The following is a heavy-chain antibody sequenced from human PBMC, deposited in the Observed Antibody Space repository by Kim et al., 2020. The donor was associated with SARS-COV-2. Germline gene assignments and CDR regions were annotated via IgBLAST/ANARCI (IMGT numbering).Heavy chain of an antibody. CDR1: GGTFSSYA. J-gene: IGHJ4*02. V-gene: IGHV1-69*13. D-gene: IGHD3-10*01. Sequence: SVKVSCKASGGTFSSYAISWVRQAPGQGLEWMGGIIPIFGTANYAQKFQGRVTITADESTSTAYMELSSLRSEDTAVYYCARDQGGPGAFYGSGSFEEGYWGQGTLVTVSS. CDR3: ARDQGGPGAFYGSGSFEEGY. CDR2: IIPIFGTA.